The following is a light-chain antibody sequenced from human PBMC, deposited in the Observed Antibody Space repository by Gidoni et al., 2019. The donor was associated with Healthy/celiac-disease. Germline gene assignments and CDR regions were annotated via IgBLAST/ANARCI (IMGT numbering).Light chain of an antibody. CDR2: KAS. J-gene: IGKJ4*01. CDR3: QQYNSYS. Sequence: DIQMTQSPSTLSASVGDRVTITCRASQSISSWLAWYQQNPGKAPKLLIYKASSLESGVPSRFSGSGSGTEFTLTISSLQPDDFATYYCQQYNSYSFXGXTKVEIK. V-gene: IGKV1-5*03. CDR1: QSISSW.